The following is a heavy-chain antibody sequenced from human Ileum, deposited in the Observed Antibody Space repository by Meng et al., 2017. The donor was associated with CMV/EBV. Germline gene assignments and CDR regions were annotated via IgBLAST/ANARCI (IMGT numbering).Heavy chain of an antibody. CDR1: GFVFDDFD. CDR3: ARGTSAVPRMFDI. Sequence: GESLKISCVASGFVFDDFDISWVRLIPGKGLEWASGAKWNGDKAGYADSVEGRFTVSRDNAKNSLYLQMDSLRDEDSGFYYCARGTSAVPRMFDIWGQGNLVNGAS. D-gene: IGHD2-15*01. V-gene: IGHV3-20*04. CDR2: AKWNGDKA. J-gene: IGHJ4*02.